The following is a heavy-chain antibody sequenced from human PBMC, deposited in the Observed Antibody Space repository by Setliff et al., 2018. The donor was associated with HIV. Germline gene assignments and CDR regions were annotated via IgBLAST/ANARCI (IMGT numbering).Heavy chain of an antibody. D-gene: IGHD6-13*01. CDR1: GYTFTNHA. J-gene: IGHJ6*02. Sequence: ASVKVSCKASGYTFTNHAMQWVRQAPGQGLEWMGWINAGNGSTKYSQKFQGRVTITRDTFASIAYMELSSLRSEDTTVYYCARPDSRWYARGRDPLYGLDVWGQGTTVTVSS. CDR2: INAGNGST. CDR3: ARPDSRWYARGRDPLYGLDV. V-gene: IGHV1-3*01.